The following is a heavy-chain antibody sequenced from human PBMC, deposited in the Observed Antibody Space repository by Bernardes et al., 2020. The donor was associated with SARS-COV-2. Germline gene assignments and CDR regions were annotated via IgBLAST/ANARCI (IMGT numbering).Heavy chain of an antibody. D-gene: IGHD3-22*01. CDR2: ISSSSSTM. CDR3: AMSVKRITMIAPHYPFDY. Sequence: GGSLRLSCAASGFTFSTYSMKWVRQAPGKGLEWVSYISSSSSTMSYADSVKGRFTISRDNAKNSLYLQMNSLRAEDTAVYYCAMSVKRITMIAPHYPFDYWGQGTLVTVSS. J-gene: IGHJ4*02. CDR1: GFTFSTYS. V-gene: IGHV3-48*04.